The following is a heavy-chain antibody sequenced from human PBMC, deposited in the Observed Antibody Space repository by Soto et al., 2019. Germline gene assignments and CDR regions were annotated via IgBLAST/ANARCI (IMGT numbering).Heavy chain of an antibody. J-gene: IGHJ4*02. D-gene: IGHD4-17*01. Sequence: GASVKVSCKASGYTFTTYYMHWVRQAPGQGLEWMGVINPSGGSTAYSQKFQGRVSMTGDTSTSTVYMDLRRLRSEDTAVYYCARLATVTPPYSFDYWGQGTLVTVSS. CDR3: ARLATVTPPYSFDY. CDR1: GYTFTTYY. CDR2: INPSGGST. V-gene: IGHV1-46*01.